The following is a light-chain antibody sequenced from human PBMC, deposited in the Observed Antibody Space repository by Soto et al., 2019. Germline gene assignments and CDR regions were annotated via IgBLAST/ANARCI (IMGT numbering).Light chain of an antibody. J-gene: IGKJ4*01. CDR2: DAS. Sequence: DVDMTHSPCSPSASLGYICSITCRAIHSIGNYLNWYQQKPGKAPKLLIYDASNLETGVPSRFSGSGSGTDFTFTISSLQPEDIATYYCQQYDNLHTFGGGTKVDIK. CDR1: HSIGNY. CDR3: QQYDNLHT. V-gene: IGKV1-33*01.